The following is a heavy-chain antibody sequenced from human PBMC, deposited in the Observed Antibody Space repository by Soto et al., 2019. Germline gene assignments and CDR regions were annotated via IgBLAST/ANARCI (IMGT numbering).Heavy chain of an antibody. J-gene: IGHJ4*02. Sequence: QLQLQESGPGLVKPSETLSLTCTVSGGSISSRSHYWGWIRQSPGKHQEWIGSSFYRGSTHYNPSLKTRVTISVDTSKNQVSLKLYSVTAADTAVYYCATADGFGVVTPFFEYWGQGILVTVSS. D-gene: IGHD3-3*01. CDR2: SFYRGST. V-gene: IGHV4-39*01. CDR3: ATADGFGVVTPFFEY. CDR1: GGSISSRSHY.